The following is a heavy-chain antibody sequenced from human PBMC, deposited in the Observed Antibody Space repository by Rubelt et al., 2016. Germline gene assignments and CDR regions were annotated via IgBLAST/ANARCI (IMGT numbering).Heavy chain of an antibody. CDR3: ARDSLSMVRGGPLDY. CDR2: IYYSGST. D-gene: IGHD3-10*01. J-gene: IGHJ4*02. CDR1: GGSISSSSYY. Sequence: QLQLQESGPGLVKPSETLSLTCTVSGGSISSSSYYWGWIRQPPGQRLEWIGRIYYSGSTYYNPSLNSRVTISVDTSKNQFSRKLSSVTAADTAVDYCARDSLSMVRGGPLDYWGQGTLVTVSS. V-gene: IGHV4-39*07.